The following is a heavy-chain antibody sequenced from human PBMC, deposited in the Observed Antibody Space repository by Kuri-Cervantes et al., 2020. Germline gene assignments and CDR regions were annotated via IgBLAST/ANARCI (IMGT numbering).Heavy chain of an antibody. J-gene: IGHJ6*02. CDR3: ARAGSSPRDYYYYYGMDV. V-gene: IGHV3-30-3*01. CDR2: ISYDGSNK. Sequence: LSLTCAASGFTFSSYAMHGVRQAPGKGMEWVAVISYDGSNKYYANSVKGRLTITRDNSKNTLYLQMNSLRAEDTAVYYWARAGSSPRDYYYYYGMDVWGQGTTVTVSS. D-gene: IGHD6-6*01. CDR1: GFTFSSYA.